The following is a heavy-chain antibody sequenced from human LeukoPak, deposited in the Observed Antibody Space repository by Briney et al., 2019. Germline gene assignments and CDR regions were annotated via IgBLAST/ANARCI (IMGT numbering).Heavy chain of an antibody. CDR1: GGSISSYY. D-gene: IGHD6-6*01. V-gene: IGHV4-59*12. CDR3: ARVGPSIAARPFYLDY. J-gene: IGHJ4*02. CDR2: IYYSGST. Sequence: PSETLSLTCTVSGGSISSYYWSWIRQPPGKGLEWIGYIYYSGSTSYNPSLKSRVAISVDTSKNQFSLKLSSVTAADTAVYYCARVGPSIAARPFYLDYWGQGTLVTVSS.